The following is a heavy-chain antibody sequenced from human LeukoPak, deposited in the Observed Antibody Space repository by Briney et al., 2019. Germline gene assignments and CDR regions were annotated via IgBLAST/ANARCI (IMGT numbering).Heavy chain of an antibody. V-gene: IGHV3-23*01. CDR1: GFTFSSYA. D-gene: IGHD3-3*01. Sequence: GGSLRLSCAASGFTFSSYAMSWVRQAPGKGLEWVSAISGSGGSTYYADSVKGRFTISRDNSKNTLYLQMNSLRAEDAAVYYCAKRGDYDFWSGYYLFDYWGQGTLVTVSS. CDR3: AKRGDYDFWSGYYLFDY. J-gene: IGHJ4*02. CDR2: ISGSGGST.